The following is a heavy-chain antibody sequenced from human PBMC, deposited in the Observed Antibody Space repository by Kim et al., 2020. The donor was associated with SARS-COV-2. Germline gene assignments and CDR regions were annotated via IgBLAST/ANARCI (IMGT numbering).Heavy chain of an antibody. CDR2: INPSGGST. Sequence: ASVKVSCKASGYTFTSYYMHWVRQAPGQGLEWMGIINPSGGSTSYAQKFQGRVTMTRDTSTSTVYMELSSLRSEDTAVYYCARQIEPPESYYDILTGYYTFDYWGQGTLVTVSS. D-gene: IGHD3-9*01. CDR1: GYTFTSYY. V-gene: IGHV1-46*01. CDR3: ARQIEPPESYYDILTGYYTFDY. J-gene: IGHJ4*02.